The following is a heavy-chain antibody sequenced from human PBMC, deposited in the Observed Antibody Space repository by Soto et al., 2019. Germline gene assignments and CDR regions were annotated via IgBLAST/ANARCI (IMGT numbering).Heavy chain of an antibody. CDR1: GGSFSGYY. J-gene: IGHJ4*02. CDR3: ARGLMVRGAPYYFDY. D-gene: IGHD3-10*01. CDR2: INHSGST. V-gene: IGHV4-34*01. Sequence: PSETLSLTCAVYGGSFSGYYWSWIRQPPGKGLEWIGEINHSGSTNYNPSLKSRVTISVDTSKNQFSLKLSSVTAADTAVYYCARGLMVRGAPYYFDYWGQGTLVTVSS.